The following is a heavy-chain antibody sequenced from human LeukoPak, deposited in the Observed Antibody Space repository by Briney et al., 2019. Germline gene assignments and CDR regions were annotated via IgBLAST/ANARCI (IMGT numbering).Heavy chain of an antibody. V-gene: IGHV3-66*01. D-gene: IGHD6-13*01. CDR1: GFTVSSNY. Sequence: PGGSLRLSCAASGFTVSSNYMSWVRQAPGKGLEWVSVIYSGGSTYYADSVKGRFTISRDNVKNSLYLQMNSLRAEDTAVYYCARDSRPAAADYWGQGTLVTVSS. J-gene: IGHJ4*02. CDR3: ARDSRPAAADY. CDR2: IYSGGST.